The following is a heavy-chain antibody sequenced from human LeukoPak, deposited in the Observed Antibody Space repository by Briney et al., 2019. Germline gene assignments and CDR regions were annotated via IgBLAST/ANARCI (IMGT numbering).Heavy chain of an antibody. CDR2: FDPEDGET. D-gene: IGHD6-19*01. Sequence: ASVKVCCKVSGDTLTELSMHWVRQAPGKGVEGMGGFDPEDGETIYAQKFQGRVTMTEDTSTDTAYMELSSLRSEDTAVYYCATDGYSSGFPFDYWGQGTLVTVSS. CDR1: GDTLTELS. V-gene: IGHV1-24*01. J-gene: IGHJ4*02. CDR3: ATDGYSSGFPFDY.